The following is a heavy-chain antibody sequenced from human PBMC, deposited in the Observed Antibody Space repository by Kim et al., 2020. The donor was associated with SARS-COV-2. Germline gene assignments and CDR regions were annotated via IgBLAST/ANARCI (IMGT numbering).Heavy chain of an antibody. CDR1: GFTFSSYA. Sequence: GGSLRLSCAASGFTFSSYAMSWVRQAPGKGLEWVSAISGSGGSTYYADSVKGRFTISRDNSKNTLYLQMNSLRAEDTAVYYCAKGTQGHFGNYYFDYWGQGTLVTVSS. D-gene: IGHD3-3*01. J-gene: IGHJ4*02. V-gene: IGHV3-23*01. CDR2: ISGSGGST. CDR3: AKGTQGHFGNYYFDY.